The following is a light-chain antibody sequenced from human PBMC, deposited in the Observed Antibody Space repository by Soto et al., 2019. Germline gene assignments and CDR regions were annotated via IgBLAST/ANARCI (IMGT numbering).Light chain of an antibody. Sequence: ALQLTQSPSSLSASVGARVTITCRASQGISSALAWYQQKPGKAPKLLIYDASSLESGVPSRFSGSGSGTDFTLTISSLQPEDFATYYCQQFNSYLFTFGPGTKVDIK. CDR1: QGISSA. CDR2: DAS. V-gene: IGKV1-13*02. CDR3: QQFNSYLFT. J-gene: IGKJ3*01.